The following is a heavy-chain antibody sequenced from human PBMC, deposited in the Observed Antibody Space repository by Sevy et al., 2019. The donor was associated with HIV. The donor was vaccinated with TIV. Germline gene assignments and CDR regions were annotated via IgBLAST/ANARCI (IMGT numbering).Heavy chain of an antibody. CDR2: IRNKVNSYTT. J-gene: IGHJ3*02. Sequence: GGSLRLPCVASGFTFSDHYMDWVRQAPGKGLEWVGRIRNKVNSYTTQSAASVEGRFTISRDDSKKSLYLQMNSLKTEDTAVYYCARELYCSGGNCYVAFDIWGQGTMVTVSS. CDR3: ARELYCSGGNCYVAFDI. CDR1: GFTFSDHY. V-gene: IGHV3-72*01. D-gene: IGHD2-15*01.